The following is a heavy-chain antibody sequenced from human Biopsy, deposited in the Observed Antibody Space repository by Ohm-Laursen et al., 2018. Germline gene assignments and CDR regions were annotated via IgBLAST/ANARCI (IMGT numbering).Heavy chain of an antibody. CDR2: IIPILRTT. Sequence: GASVKVSCKSPTGTFNSYGIIWVRQAPGQGLERMGRIIPILRTTAYAQTFLGRVTITADSPTSTVDMELTSLTSDDTAVYFCAREAIGYQLPCDDWGQGTLVTVSS. J-gene: IGHJ4*02. D-gene: IGHD2-2*01. CDR3: AREAIGYQLPCDD. CDR1: TGTFNSYG. V-gene: IGHV1-69*11.